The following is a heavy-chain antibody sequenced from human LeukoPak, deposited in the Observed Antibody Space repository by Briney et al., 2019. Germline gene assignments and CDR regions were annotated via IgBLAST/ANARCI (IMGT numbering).Heavy chain of an antibody. V-gene: IGHV3-15*07. Sequence: WGSLRLSCAASGFTFSNAWMNWVGQAPGKGLEWVGSIKSKAYGGTTDYAAPVKGRFPISRDDSKNTLYLQMNSLKPEDTAVYYCTTDYGSSISSYYYYGMDVWGQGTTVIVSS. CDR3: TTDYGSSISSYYYYGMDV. CDR2: IKSKAYGGTT. J-gene: IGHJ6*02. CDR1: GFTFSNAW. D-gene: IGHD2-21*01.